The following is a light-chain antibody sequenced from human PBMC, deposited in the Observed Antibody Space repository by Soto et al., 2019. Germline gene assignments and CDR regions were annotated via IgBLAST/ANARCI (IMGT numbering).Light chain of an antibody. CDR1: HTISSSY. J-gene: IGKJ1*01. CDR3: QQYVTSSPRT. CDR2: GIS. Sequence: IVLTQSPGTLSLSPWERATLSCRASHTISSSYLAWYQQKPGQAPRLLMYGISRRATGIPDRFSGSGSGTDFTLTITRLEPEDFAVYYCQQYVTSSPRTFGQGTKVDI. V-gene: IGKV3-20*01.